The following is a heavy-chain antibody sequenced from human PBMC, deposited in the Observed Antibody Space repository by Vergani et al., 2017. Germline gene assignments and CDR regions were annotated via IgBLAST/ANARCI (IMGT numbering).Heavy chain of an antibody. CDR1: GGSFSGYY. CDR3: ARQGSSPDRFDY. V-gene: IGHV4-34*01. Sequence: QVQLQQWGAGLLKPSETLSLTCAVYGGSFSGYYWSWIRQPPGKGLEWIGEINHSGSTNYNPSLKSRVTISVDTSKNQFSLKLSSVTAADTAMYYCARQGSSPDRFDYWGQGTLVTVSS. D-gene: IGHD6-6*01. J-gene: IGHJ4*02. CDR2: INHSGST.